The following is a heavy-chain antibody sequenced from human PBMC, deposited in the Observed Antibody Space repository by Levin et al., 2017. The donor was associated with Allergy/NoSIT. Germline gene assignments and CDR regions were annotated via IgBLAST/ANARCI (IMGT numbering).Heavy chain of an antibody. Sequence: GGSLRLSCAASGFTFSSYGMHWVRQAPGKGLEWVAVISYDGSNNYYADSVKGRFTSSRDYSKNTLYLLMNSLRAEDTAVYYGATALYYGSRSYSLPWGQGTLVTVAS. J-gene: IGHJ5*02. D-gene: IGHD3-10*01. CDR2: ISYDGSNN. CDR1: GFTFSSYG. CDR3: ATALYYGSRSYSLP. V-gene: IGHV3-30*03.